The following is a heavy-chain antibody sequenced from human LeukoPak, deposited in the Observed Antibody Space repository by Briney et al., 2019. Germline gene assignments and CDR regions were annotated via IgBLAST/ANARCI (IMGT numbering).Heavy chain of an antibody. CDR1: GYTFTGYY. CDR3: ATELRNGSGSYNYYYYYGMDV. J-gene: IGHJ6*02. V-gene: IGHV1-2*02. Sequence: GASVKVSCKASGYTFTGYYMHWVRQAPGQGLEWMGWINPNSGGTNYTQKFQGRVTMTEDTSTDTAYMELSSLRSEDTAVYYCATELRNGSGSYNYYYYYGMDVWGQGTTVTVSS. D-gene: IGHD3-10*01. CDR2: INPNSGGT.